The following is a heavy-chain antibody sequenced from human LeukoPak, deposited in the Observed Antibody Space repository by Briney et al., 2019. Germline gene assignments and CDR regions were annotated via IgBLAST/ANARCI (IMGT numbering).Heavy chain of an antibody. CDR3: ARGLEWLTRRHTWFDP. V-gene: IGHV1-18*01. CDR1: GYTFTSYS. D-gene: IGHD3-3*01. CDR2: ISAYNGNT. Sequence: GASVKVSCKASGYTFTSYSISWVRQAPGQGLEWMGWISAYNGNTNYAQKLQGRVTMTTDTSTSTAYMELRSLRSDDTAVYYCARGLEWLTRRHTWFDPWGQGTLVTVSS. J-gene: IGHJ5*02.